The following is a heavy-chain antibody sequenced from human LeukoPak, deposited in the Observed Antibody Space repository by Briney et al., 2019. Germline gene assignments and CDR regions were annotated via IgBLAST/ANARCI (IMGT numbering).Heavy chain of an antibody. CDR1: GVTSNY. CDR3: AGGGEAARSLHY. CDR2: IYNGGTT. D-gene: IGHD6-6*01. V-gene: IGHV3-66*02. J-gene: IGHJ4*02. Sequence: GGSLRLSCAASGVTSNYFTWVRQAPGKGLEWVSVIYNGGTTYYADSVKGRFTISSDNSKSTLFVYLQMNSLRTDDTAVYYCAGGGEAARSLHYWGQGTLVTVSS.